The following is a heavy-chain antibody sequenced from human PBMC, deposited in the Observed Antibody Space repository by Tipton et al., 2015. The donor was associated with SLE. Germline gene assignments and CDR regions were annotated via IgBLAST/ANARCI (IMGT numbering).Heavy chain of an antibody. CDR3: ARCRMGGTPIGMDV. Sequence: GSLRLSCAASGFTFTDYSMYWVRQAPGKGLEWVSSISSGSDYIYYADSVKGRFTISRDNAKISLYLQMNSLRAEDTAVYYCARCRMGGTPIGMDVWGQGTTVTVSS. D-gene: IGHD2-15*01. CDR1: GFTFTDYS. J-gene: IGHJ6*02. CDR2: ISSGSDYI. V-gene: IGHV3-21*01.